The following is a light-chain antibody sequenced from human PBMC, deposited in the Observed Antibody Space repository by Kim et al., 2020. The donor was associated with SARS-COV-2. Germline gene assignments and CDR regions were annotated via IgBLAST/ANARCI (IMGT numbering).Light chain of an antibody. J-gene: IGKJ1*01. V-gene: IGKV3-15*01. Sequence: EIVMTQSPATLSVSPGERATLSCRASQRISSNLAWYQQKPGQAPRLLIYGAFTRATGIPARFSGSGSGIEFTLTISSLQSEDFAVYYCQQYSNWPGTFGQGTKVDIK. CDR1: QRISSN. CDR2: GAF. CDR3: QQYSNWPGT.